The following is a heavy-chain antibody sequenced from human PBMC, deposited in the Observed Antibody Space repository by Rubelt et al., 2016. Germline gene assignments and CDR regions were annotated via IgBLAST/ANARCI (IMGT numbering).Heavy chain of an antibody. V-gene: IGHV3-21*01. CDR1: GFTFSTYS. Sequence: EVHLVESGGGLVKPGGSLRLSCAASGFTFSTYSMTWVRQAPGKGLEWVSSISSRSTYIFYADSVKGRFTISRDNAKDSLYLQMSSLRVGDTAMYYCARETGSHFGSSTAVDSWGQGTLVTVSS. CDR2: ISSRSTYI. D-gene: IGHD3-10*01. J-gene: IGHJ4*02. CDR3: ARETGSHFGSSTAVDS.